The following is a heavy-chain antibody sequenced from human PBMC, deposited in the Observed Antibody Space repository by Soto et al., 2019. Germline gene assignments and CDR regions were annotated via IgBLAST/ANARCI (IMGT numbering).Heavy chain of an antibody. CDR3: ALGGYNYGRPLDF. V-gene: IGHV4-59*01. CDR1: GGSISNFH. CDR2: IYYSGS. J-gene: IGHJ4*02. Sequence: SETLSLTCNVSGGSISNFHLSWIRQPPGKGLEWIGYIYYSGSYYNPSLTSRVSMSLDKSKNQFSLHLKSVTAADTALYFRALGGYNYGRPLDFWGQGTRVTVSS. D-gene: IGHD5-18*01.